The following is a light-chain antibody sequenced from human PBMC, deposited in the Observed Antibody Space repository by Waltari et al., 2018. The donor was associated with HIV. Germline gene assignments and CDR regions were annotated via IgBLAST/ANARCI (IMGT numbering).Light chain of an antibody. CDR1: QSVSSSY. V-gene: IGKV3-20*01. CDR3: QHFDTSLPKYT. CDR2: GAS. J-gene: IGKJ2*01. Sequence: EFVLTQSPGTLSLSPGERATLSCRASQSVSSSYLAWYQQRPGQAPRLLIYGASSRAAGIPDRFTGSGSETDFTLTISRLEPEDFAVYYCQHFDTSLPKYTFGQGTKLEIK.